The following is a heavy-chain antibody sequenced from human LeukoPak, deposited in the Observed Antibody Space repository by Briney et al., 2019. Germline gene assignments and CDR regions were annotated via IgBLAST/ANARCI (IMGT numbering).Heavy chain of an antibody. V-gene: IGHV3-23*01. CDR2: IGNTET. D-gene: IGHD3-16*01. CDR1: GFPFETNA. Sequence: PGGSLRLSCATSGFPFETNAMSWVRQAPGKGLEWVATIGNTETFYADSVTGRFTISRDNSKNTVNLQMNRLRVEDTAVYYCAKLGGHPLHNYYVGVWGKGTTVAVSS. J-gene: IGHJ6*03. CDR3: AKLGGHPLHNYYVGV.